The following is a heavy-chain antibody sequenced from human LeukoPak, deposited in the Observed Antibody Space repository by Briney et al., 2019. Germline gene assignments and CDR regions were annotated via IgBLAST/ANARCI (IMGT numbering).Heavy chain of an antibody. V-gene: IGHV4-34*01. CDR1: GGSFSGYY. Sequence: SETLSLTCAVYGGSFSGYYWSWIRQPPGKGLEWIGEINHSGSTNYNPSLKSRVTISVDTSKNQFSLKLSSVTAADTAVYYWARAGSESFFGSGNWFDPWGQGTLVTVSS. D-gene: IGHD3-10*01. CDR3: ARAGSESFFGSGNWFDP. CDR2: INHSGST. J-gene: IGHJ5*02.